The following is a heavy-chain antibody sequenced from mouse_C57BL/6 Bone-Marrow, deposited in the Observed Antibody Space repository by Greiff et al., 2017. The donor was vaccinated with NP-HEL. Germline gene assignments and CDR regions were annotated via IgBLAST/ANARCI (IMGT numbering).Heavy chain of an antibody. Sequence: VKLMESGAELVRPGTSVKVSCKASGYAFTNYLIEWVKQRPGQGLEWIGVINPGSGGTNYNEKFKGKATLTADKSSSTAYMQLSSLTSEDSAVYFCARSNYRYYYAMDYWGQGTSVTVSS. D-gene: IGHD2-14*01. CDR3: ARSNYRYYYAMDY. V-gene: IGHV1-54*01. J-gene: IGHJ4*01. CDR2: INPGSGGT. CDR1: GYAFTNYL.